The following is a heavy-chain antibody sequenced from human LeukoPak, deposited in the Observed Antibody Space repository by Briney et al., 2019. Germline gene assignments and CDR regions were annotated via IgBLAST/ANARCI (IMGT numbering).Heavy chain of an antibody. CDR2: ISAYNGNT. Sequence: GASVKVSCKASGYTFTSYGVSWVRQAPGQGLEWMGWISAYNGNTNYAQKLQGRVTMTTETSTSTAYMELRSLRSDDTAVYYCATERFGRFGELSDDHWGQGTLVTVSS. J-gene: IGHJ5*02. D-gene: IGHD3-10*01. CDR3: ATERFGRFGELSDDH. V-gene: IGHV1-18*01. CDR1: GYTFTSYG.